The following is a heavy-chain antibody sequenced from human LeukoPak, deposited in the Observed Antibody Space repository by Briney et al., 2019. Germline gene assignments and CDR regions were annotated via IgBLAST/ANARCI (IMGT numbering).Heavy chain of an antibody. V-gene: IGHV3-30*04. J-gene: IGHJ4*02. CDR3: ARVVVSSSSDYFDY. Sequence: GGSLRLSCAASGFTFSTYAMHWVRQAPGKGLEWVAVISHDGSNKYYADSVKGRFTISRDNSRNTLYLQMNSLRAEDTAVYYCARVVVSSSSDYFDYWGQGTLVTVSS. CDR2: ISHDGSNK. D-gene: IGHD6-6*01. CDR1: GFTFSTYA.